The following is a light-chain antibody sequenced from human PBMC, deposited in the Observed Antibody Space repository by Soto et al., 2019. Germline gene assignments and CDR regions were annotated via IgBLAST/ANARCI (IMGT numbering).Light chain of an antibody. Sequence: VLTQSPATLSLSPGERATLSCRASQSVSSYLAWYQQKPGQAPRLLIYDTSNRATGVPARFSGSGSGTDLTLTISSLEPEDCAIYYCQQRKYWPPITFGQGTRLELK. V-gene: IGKV3-11*01. CDR1: QSVSSY. J-gene: IGKJ5*01. CDR2: DTS. CDR3: QQRKYWPPIT.